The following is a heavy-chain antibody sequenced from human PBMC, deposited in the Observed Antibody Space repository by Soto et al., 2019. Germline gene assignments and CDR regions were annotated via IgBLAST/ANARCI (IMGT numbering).Heavy chain of an antibody. V-gene: IGHV3-11*05. CDR3: TRDPRASDY. CDR2: ISGDSRYI. Sequence: GGSLRLSCAASGFTFSDYYMTWIRQLPGKGLEQVSYISGDSRYINYADSVKGRFTVSRDNAKNSLHLQMSSLRAEDTAVYYCTRDPRASDYWGQGTLVTVSS. CDR1: GFTFSDYY. J-gene: IGHJ4*02.